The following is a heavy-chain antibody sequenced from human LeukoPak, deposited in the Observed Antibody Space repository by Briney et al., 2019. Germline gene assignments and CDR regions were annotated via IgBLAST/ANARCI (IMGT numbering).Heavy chain of an antibody. J-gene: IGHJ4*02. V-gene: IGHV3-53*01. CDR2: MSDDGST. Sequence: GGSLSLSCEVSGFSVSNNYMSWVRQAPGKGLEWVSVMSDDGSTHYADSVKGRFIVSRANSKNTFYLQMNSVRVEDTAVYYCARDGGRSGCAHWGQGAVATVSS. CDR1: GFSVSNNY. D-gene: IGHD3-3*01. CDR3: ARDGGRSGCAH.